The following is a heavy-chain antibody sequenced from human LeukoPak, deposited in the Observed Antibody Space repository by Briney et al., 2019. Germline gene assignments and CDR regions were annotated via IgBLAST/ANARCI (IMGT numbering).Heavy chain of an antibody. CDR1: GGSISSYY. CDR3: ARDSGSGWPGYYYYGMDV. V-gene: IGHV4-59*01. CDR2: IYYSGST. Sequence: SQTLSLTCTVSGGSISSYYWSWIRQPPGKGLEWIGYIYYSGSTNYNPSLKSRVTISVDTSKNQFSLKLSSVTAADTAVYYCARDSGSGWPGYYYYGMDVWGQGTTVTVSS. D-gene: IGHD6-19*01. J-gene: IGHJ6*02.